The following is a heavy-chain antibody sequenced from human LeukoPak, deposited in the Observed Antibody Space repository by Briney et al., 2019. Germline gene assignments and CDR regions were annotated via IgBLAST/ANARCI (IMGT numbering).Heavy chain of an antibody. CDR3: ARGSGFSSGWSGSDY. CDR2: IYSGGST. J-gene: IGHJ4*02. CDR1: GFTFSNYA. Sequence: GGSLRLSCAASGFTFSNYAMNWVRQAPGKGLEWVSVIYSGGSTYYADSVKGRFTISRDNSKNTLYLQMNSLRAEDTAVYYCARGSGFSSGWSGSDYWGQGTLVTVSS. V-gene: IGHV3-53*01. D-gene: IGHD6-19*01.